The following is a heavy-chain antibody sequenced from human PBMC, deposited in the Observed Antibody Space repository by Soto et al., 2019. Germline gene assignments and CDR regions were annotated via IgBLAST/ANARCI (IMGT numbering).Heavy chain of an antibody. CDR1: GFTFSSYA. CDR2: ISGSGGST. D-gene: IGHD1-26*01. J-gene: IGHJ4*02. CDR3: ASRGSGSYYDY. Sequence: EVQLLESGGGLVQPGGSLRLSCAASGFTFSSYAMRGVRQAPGKGLEWVSAISGSGGSTYYADSVKGRFTISRDNSKHTLYLQMNSLRAEDTAVYYCASRGSGSYYDYWGQGTLVTVSS. V-gene: IGHV3-23*01.